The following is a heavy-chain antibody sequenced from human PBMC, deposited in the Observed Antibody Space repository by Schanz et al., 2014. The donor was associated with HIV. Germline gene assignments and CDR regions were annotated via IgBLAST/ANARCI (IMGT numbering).Heavy chain of an antibody. CDR2: ISESGGRT. Sequence: QLLESGGGLVQPGGLLRLSCAASGFTFNNYAVSWVRQAPGKGLEWVSSISESGGRTYYADSVNGRFTISRDNSKNTLYLQMTTLRTEDTAVYYCAKPEYDSSGNSQSHFDYWGQGTLVTVSS. CDR3: AKPEYDSSGNSQSHFDY. V-gene: IGHV3-23*01. CDR1: GFTFNNYA. D-gene: IGHD3-22*01. J-gene: IGHJ4*02.